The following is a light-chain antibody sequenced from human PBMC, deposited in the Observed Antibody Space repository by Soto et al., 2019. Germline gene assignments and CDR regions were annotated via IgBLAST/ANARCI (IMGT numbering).Light chain of an antibody. V-gene: IGKV1-5*01. CDR2: DAS. Sequence: DIQMTQSPSTLSASVGDRVTITCRASQSISSWLAWYQQKPGKAPKLLIYDASSLESGVPSSFSGSGSGTEFTLTISSLQPDDFGTYYCQQYNSFLYTFGQGTKLEI. J-gene: IGKJ2*01. CDR3: QQYNSFLYT. CDR1: QSISSW.